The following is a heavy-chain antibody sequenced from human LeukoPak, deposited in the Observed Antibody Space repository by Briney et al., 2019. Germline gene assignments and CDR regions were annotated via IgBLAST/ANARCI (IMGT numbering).Heavy chain of an antibody. CDR1: GGSISSYY. CDR2: IYYSGST. CDR3: ARGDILTGYYSY. D-gene: IGHD3-9*01. Sequence: SETLSLTCTVSGGSISSYYWSWIRQPPGKGLEWIGYIYYSGSTNYNPSLKSRVTISVDTSKNQFSLKLSSVTAADTAVYYCARGDILTGYYSYWGQGTLVTVSS. V-gene: IGHV4-59*01. J-gene: IGHJ4*02.